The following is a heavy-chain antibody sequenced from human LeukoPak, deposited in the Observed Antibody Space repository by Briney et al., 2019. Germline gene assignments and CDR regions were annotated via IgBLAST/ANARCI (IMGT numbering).Heavy chain of an antibody. D-gene: IGHD2-15*01. V-gene: IGHV4-4*07. Sequence: SETLSLTCTVSGGSISSYYWSWIRQPAGKGLEWIGRIYTSGSTNYNPSLKSRVTMSVDTSKNQFSLKPSSVTAADTAVYYCARGSAYSPDNLFDPWGQGTLVTVSS. CDR1: GGSISSYY. CDR2: IYTSGST. J-gene: IGHJ5*02. CDR3: ARGSAYSPDNLFDP.